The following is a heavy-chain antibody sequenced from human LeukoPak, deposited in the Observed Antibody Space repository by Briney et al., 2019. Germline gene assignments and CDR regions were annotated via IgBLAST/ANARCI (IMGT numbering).Heavy chain of an antibody. Sequence: PSQTLSLTCTVSGGSISSGGYYWSWIRQHPGKGLEWIGYIYYSGSTNYNPSLKSRVTISVDTSKNLFSLKLTSVTAADTAVYYCARVVYSSGWFDYWGQGTLVTVSS. J-gene: IGHJ4*02. CDR1: GGSISSGGYY. D-gene: IGHD6-19*01. V-gene: IGHV4-61*08. CDR3: ARVVYSSGWFDY. CDR2: IYYSGST.